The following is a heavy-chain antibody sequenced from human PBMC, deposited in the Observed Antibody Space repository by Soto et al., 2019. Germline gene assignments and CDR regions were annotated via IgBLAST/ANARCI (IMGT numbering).Heavy chain of an antibody. CDR2: ISAGSDNT. J-gene: IGHJ6*02. CDR3: AKQNTMFGVVVPLYYYGMDV. V-gene: IGHV3-23*01. Sequence: EEQLLESGGGLVQPGGSLRLSCAASGFTFSSYALSWVRQAPDKGLEWVSTISAGSDNTYYADSVKGRFSISRDNSKNTVYLQMDSVRAEDTAIYYCAKQNTMFGVVVPLYYYGMDVWGQGTTVTVS. CDR1: GFTFSSYA. D-gene: IGHD3-3*01.